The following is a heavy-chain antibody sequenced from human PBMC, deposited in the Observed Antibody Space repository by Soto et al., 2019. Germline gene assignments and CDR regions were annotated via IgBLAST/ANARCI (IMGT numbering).Heavy chain of an antibody. D-gene: IGHD6-19*01. CDR1: GFTFSSYA. CDR2: LRRSGGGT. CDR3: ATLRSSGWYGDY. V-gene: IGHV3-23*01. Sequence: EVQLLESGGGLVQRVGSLRLSCAASGFTFSSYAMSCVRQAPGKGLEWVSALRRSGGGTDYADSVKGRFTISRDTSQNTRYLQMHSLRDDDTAVYYCATLRSSGWYGDYWGQGTLVTVSS. J-gene: IGHJ4*02.